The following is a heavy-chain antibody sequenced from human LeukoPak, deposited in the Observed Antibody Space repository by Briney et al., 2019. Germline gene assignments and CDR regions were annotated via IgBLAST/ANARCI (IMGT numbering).Heavy chain of an antibody. CDR3: ARGPRITMVRGVIQSPYYFYGMDV. Sequence: ASVKVSCKASGYTFTGYYMHWVRQAPGQGLEWMGWINAGNGNTKYSQKFQGRVTITRDTSASTAYMELSSLRSEDTAVYYCARGPRITMVRGVIQSPYYFYGMDVWGKGTTVTVSS. J-gene: IGHJ6*04. CDR1: GYTFTGYY. V-gene: IGHV1-3*01. CDR2: INAGNGNT. D-gene: IGHD3-10*01.